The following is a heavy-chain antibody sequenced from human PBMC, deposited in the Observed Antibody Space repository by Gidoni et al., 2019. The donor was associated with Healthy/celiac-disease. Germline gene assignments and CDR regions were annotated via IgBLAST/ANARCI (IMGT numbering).Heavy chain of an antibody. V-gene: IGHV3-9*01. J-gene: IGHJ4*02. CDR3: AKNAHKWSYSGSYLDY. Sequence: EVQLVESGGGLVQPGRSLRLYCAASGFTFDDYAMHWVWQAPGKGLEWVSGISWNSGSIGYADSVKGRFTISRDNAKNSLYLQMNSLRAEDTALYYCAKNAHKWSYSGSYLDYWGQGTLVTVSS. CDR2: ISWNSGSI. CDR1: GFTFDDYA. D-gene: IGHD1-26*01.